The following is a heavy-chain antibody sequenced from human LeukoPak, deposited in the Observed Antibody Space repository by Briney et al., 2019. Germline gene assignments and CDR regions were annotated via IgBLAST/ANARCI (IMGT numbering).Heavy chain of an antibody. J-gene: IGHJ4*02. CDR3: ARDGDTASKVDY. CDR2: ITSSNNDT. V-gene: IGHV3-11*05. D-gene: IGHD5-18*01. CDR1: GFTFSHYY. Sequence: PGGSLRLSCAASGFTFSHYYMSWIRQAPGKGLEWVSYITSSNNDTYYVDSVKGRFTISRDNARHSLYLQMNSLTAEDTAVYYCARDGDTASKVDYWGQGTLVTVSS.